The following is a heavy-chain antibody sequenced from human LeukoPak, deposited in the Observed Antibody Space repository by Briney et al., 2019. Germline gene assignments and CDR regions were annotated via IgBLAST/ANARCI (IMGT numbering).Heavy chain of an antibody. CDR2: IWYDGSNK. D-gene: IGHD2-2*01. CDR3: XXXXSWVVPELYGMDV. J-gene: IGHJ6*02. Sequence: GGSLRLSCAASGFTFSSYGMHWVRQAPGKGLEWVAVIWYDGSNKYYADSVKGRFTISRDNSKNTLYLQMNSLRAEDTAVYYXXXXXSWVVPELYGMDVWGQGTTVTVSS. CDR1: GFTFSSYG. V-gene: IGHV3-33*01.